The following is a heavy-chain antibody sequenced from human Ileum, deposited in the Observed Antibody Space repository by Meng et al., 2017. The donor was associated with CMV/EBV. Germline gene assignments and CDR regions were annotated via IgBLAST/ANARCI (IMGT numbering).Heavy chain of an antibody. D-gene: IGHD3-10*01. CDR3: AKDLPRGPSDY. J-gene: IGHJ4*02. V-gene: IGHV4-39*07. Sequence: QLQLQESGPGLVKPSGTLSLICTVSGASFNNDNDYWAGIRQSPGKGLEWIGSVHNNGGTYHNPSLRSRVTISVDTSKHQFSLRMNSVTAADTAIYYCAKDLPRGPSDYWSQGTLVTVSS. CDR2: VHNNGGT. CDR1: GASFNNDNDY.